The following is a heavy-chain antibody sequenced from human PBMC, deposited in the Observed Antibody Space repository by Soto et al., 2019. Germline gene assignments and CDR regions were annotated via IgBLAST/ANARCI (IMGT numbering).Heavy chain of an antibody. CDR1: GGSISSSNW. D-gene: IGHD4-17*01. CDR3: ARGPGYGDYTYYYYGMDV. V-gene: IGHV4-4*02. J-gene: IGHJ6*02. Sequence: PSETLSLTCAVSGGSISSSNWWSWVRQPPGKGLEWIGEIYHSGSTNYNPSLKSRVTISVDKSKNQFSLKLSSVTAADTAVYYCARGPGYGDYTYYYYGMDVWGQGTTVTVSS. CDR2: IYHSGST.